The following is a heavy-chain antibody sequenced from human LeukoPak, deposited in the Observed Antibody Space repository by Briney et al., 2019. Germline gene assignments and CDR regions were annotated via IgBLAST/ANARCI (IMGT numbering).Heavy chain of an antibody. CDR3: ARGQFLEWLLPGDYYYGMDV. V-gene: IGHV1-8*01. CDR2: MNPNSGNT. CDR1: GYTFTSYD. J-gene: IGHJ6*02. Sequence: GASVKVSRKASGYTFTSYDINWVRQATGQGLEWMGWMNPNSGNTGYAQKFQGRVTMTRNTSISTAYMELSSLRSEYTAVYYCARGQFLEWLLPGDYYYGMDVWGQGTTVTVSS. D-gene: IGHD3-3*01.